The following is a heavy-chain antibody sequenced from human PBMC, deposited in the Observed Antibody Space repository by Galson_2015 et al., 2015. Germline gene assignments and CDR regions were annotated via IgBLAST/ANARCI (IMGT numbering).Heavy chain of an antibody. J-gene: IGHJ4*02. CDR3: ARSAVVRGVIVIDY. V-gene: IGHV3-23*01. CDR1: GFTFSSYA. Sequence: SLRLSCAASGFTFSSYAMSWVRQAPGKGLEWVSGISGSGGSTYYADSVKGRFTISRDNSENTLNLQMNSLRAEDTAVYYCARSAVVRGVIVIDYWGQGTLVTVSS. CDR2: ISGSGGST. D-gene: IGHD3-10*01.